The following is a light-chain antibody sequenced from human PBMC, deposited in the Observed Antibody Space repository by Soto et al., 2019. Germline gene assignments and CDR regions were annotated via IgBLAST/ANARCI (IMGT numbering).Light chain of an antibody. CDR3: QQRSNWHPSIT. CDR1: QSVTTY. V-gene: IGKV3-11*01. CDR2: DAS. J-gene: IGKJ5*01. Sequence: EIVLTQSPATLSLSPGERANISCRASQSVTTYLAWYQRKPGQAPRLLIYDASDRATGIPARFSGSGSGTDFTLTISSLEPEDFAVYYCQQRSNWHPSITFGQGTRLDIX.